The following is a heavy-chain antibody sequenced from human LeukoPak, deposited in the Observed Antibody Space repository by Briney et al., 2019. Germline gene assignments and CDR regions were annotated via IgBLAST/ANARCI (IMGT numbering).Heavy chain of an antibody. Sequence: GGSLRLSCAVSGFTFSNYWMNWVRQAPGKGLEWVANIKQDGSEKYYVDSVKGRFTISRDNAKNSLYLQMNSLRAEDTAVYYCARDEVLTGLIWGQGTMVTVSS. V-gene: IGHV3-7*04. CDR2: IKQDGSEK. CDR3: ARDEVLTGLI. CDR1: GFTFSNYW. J-gene: IGHJ3*02. D-gene: IGHD3-9*01.